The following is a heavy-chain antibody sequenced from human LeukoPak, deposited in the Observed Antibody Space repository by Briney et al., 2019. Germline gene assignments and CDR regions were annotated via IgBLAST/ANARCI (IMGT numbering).Heavy chain of an antibody. V-gene: IGHV3-21*01. J-gene: IGHJ6*03. D-gene: IGHD6-6*01. CDR3: ARGGIAGRPVYYYYMDV. CDR1: GFTFSSYT. CDR2: ISAVSTYI. Sequence: PGGSLRLSCAASGFTFSSYTIHWVRQAPGKGLEWVSSISAVSTYIYYSDSVKGRFTISRDNVEKAAYLELSGLTAHDTAIYYCARGGIAGRPVYYYYMDVWGKGTTVTV.